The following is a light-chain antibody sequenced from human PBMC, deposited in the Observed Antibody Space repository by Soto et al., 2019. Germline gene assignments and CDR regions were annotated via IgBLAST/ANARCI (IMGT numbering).Light chain of an antibody. CDR3: QVWDSSSDRLVV. CDR2: DNS. Sequence: SYELTQPPSVSVAPGQTARITCGGSDNGSKPVHWYQQKPGQAPVLVVFDNSDRASGIPERLSGSNSGNTATLTISRVEAGDEADYYCQVWDSSSDRLVVFGGGTKLPVL. V-gene: IGLV3-21*02. J-gene: IGLJ2*01. CDR1: DNGSKP.